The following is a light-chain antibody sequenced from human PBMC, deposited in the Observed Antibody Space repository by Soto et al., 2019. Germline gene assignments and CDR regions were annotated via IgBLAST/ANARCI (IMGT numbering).Light chain of an antibody. J-gene: IGLJ1*01. CDR1: SSDIGAYNY. CDR2: EVS. Sequence: QSALTQPASVSGSPGQSITISCTGSSSDIGAYNYVSWFQQYPGKAPKLIISEVSNRPSGVSNRFSGSKSGTAASLTISGLQTEDEADYFCFSFTTDWTHVFGTVTKVTVL. CDR3: FSFTTDWTHV. V-gene: IGLV2-14*01.